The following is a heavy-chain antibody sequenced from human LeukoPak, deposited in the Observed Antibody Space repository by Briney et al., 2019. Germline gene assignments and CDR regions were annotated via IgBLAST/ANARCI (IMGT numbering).Heavy chain of an antibody. J-gene: IGHJ6*02. Sequence: SETLSLTCTVSGGSISSYYWSWIRQPPGKGLGWIGYIYYSGSTNYNPSLKSRVTISVDTSKNQFSLKLSSVTAADTAVYYCARLWEPTYYYYYYGMDVWGQGTTVTVSS. D-gene: IGHD1-26*01. CDR1: GGSISSYY. CDR2: IYYSGST. CDR3: ARLWEPTYYYYYYGMDV. V-gene: IGHV4-59*08.